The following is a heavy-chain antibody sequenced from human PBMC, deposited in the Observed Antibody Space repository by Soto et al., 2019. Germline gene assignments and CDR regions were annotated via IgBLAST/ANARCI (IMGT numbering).Heavy chain of an antibody. CDR2: ISAYNGNT. Sequence: GASLKVSCKASGYTFTSYGISWVRQAPGQGLEWMGWISAYNGNTNYAQKLQGRVTMTTDTSTSTAYMELRSLRSDDTAVYYCARDARSYGYPDYFDYWGQGTLVTVSS. J-gene: IGHJ4*02. CDR1: GYTFTSYG. V-gene: IGHV1-18*04. CDR3: ARDARSYGYPDYFDY. D-gene: IGHD5-18*01.